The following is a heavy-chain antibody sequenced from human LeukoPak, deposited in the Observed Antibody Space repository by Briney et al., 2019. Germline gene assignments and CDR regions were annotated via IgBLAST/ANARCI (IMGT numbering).Heavy chain of an antibody. J-gene: IGHJ5*02. Sequence: PGGSLRLSCAASGFTVSSNYMSWVRQAPGKGLEWVSVIYSSGSTYYADSVKGRFTISRDNSKNMLYVQMNSLRAEDTAVYYCAKEARLYDFWSGYSNWFDPWGQGTLVTASS. V-gene: IGHV3-53*01. D-gene: IGHD3-3*01. CDR3: AKEARLYDFWSGYSNWFDP. CDR2: IYSSGST. CDR1: GFTVSSNY.